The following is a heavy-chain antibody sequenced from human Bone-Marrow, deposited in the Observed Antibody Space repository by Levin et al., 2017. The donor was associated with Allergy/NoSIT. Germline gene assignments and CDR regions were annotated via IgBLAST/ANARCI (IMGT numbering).Heavy chain of an antibody. Sequence: SETLSLTCAVHGGSFSGYYWSWIRQPPGKGLEWIGEINHSGGTNYSPSLKSRVTISVDTSKNQFSLKLSSVTAADTAVYYCARGITLVRGPWFDPWGQGTLVTVSS. V-gene: IGHV4-34*01. CDR3: ARGITLVRGPWFDP. CDR2: INHSGGT. CDR1: GGSFSGYY. J-gene: IGHJ5*02. D-gene: IGHD3-10*01.